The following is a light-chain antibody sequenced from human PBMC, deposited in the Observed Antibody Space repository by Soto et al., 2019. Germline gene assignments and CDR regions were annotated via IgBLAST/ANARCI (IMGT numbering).Light chain of an antibody. Sequence: EIGLTQSPATLSLCPGERATLSGRASQSVSSYLACYQQKPGQAPRLLIYDASNRATGIPARFSGSRSGTDFTLTISSLEPEDFAVYYCQQRAKWPWTFGKGTQVQIK. CDR2: DAS. V-gene: IGKV3-11*01. J-gene: IGKJ1*01. CDR1: QSVSSY. CDR3: QQRAKWPWT.